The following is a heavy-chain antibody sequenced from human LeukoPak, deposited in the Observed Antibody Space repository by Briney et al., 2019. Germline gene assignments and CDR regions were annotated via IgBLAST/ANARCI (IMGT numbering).Heavy chain of an antibody. D-gene: IGHD2-21*01. J-gene: IGHJ6*02. CDR1: GFTFSSCA. CDR3: ARVSGDSYYYGMDV. CDR2: ISYDGSNK. Sequence: GGSLRLSCAASGFTFSSCAMHWVRQAPGKGLEWVAVISYDGSNKYYADSVKGRFTISRDNSKNTLYLQMNSLRAEDTAVYYCARVSGDSYYYGMDVWGQGTTVTVSS. V-gene: IGHV3-30-3*01.